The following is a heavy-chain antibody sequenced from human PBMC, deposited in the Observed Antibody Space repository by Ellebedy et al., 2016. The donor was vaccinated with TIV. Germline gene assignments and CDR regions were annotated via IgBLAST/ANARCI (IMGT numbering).Heavy chain of an antibody. Sequence: ASVKVSCKASGYTFTSYYMHWVRQAPGQGLEWMGIINPSGGSTSYAQKFQGRVTMTRDTSTSTVYMELSSLRSEDTAVYYCARDFTAIVGTSSEAFDIWGQGTMVTVSS. CDR2: INPSGGST. V-gene: IGHV1-46*01. CDR3: ARDFTAIVGTSSEAFDI. CDR1: GYTFTSYY. J-gene: IGHJ3*02. D-gene: IGHD1-26*01.